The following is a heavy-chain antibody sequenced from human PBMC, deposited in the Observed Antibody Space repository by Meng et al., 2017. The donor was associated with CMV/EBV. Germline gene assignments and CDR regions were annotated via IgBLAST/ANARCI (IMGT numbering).Heavy chain of an antibody. D-gene: IGHD5-18*01. CDR2: IYWDDDK. V-gene: IGHV2-5*02. CDR3: AHLDTAKLHFDY. J-gene: IGHJ4*02. Sequence: QTPVKEAGPTLVKPTQTLTLTCTFSGFSLSTSGVGVGWIRQPPGKALEWPALIYWDDDKRYSPSLKSRLTITKDTSKNQVVLTMTNMDPVDTATYYCAHLDTAKLHFDYWGQGTLVTVSS. CDR1: GFSLSTSGVG.